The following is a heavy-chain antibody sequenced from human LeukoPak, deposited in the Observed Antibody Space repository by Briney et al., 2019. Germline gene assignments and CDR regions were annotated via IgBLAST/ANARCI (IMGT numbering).Heavy chain of an antibody. D-gene: IGHD2-2*01. J-gene: IGHJ6*03. CDR2: IIPIFGTA. V-gene: IGHV1-69*05. CDR3: ARALIVVPAATHYYYYYYMDV. CDR1: GGTFSSYA. Sequence: ASVKVSCKASGGTFSSYAISWVRQAPGQGLEWMGGIIPIFGTANYAQKFQGRVTITTDESTSTAYMELSSPRSEDTAVYYCARALIVVPAATHYYYYYYMDVWGKGTTVTVSS.